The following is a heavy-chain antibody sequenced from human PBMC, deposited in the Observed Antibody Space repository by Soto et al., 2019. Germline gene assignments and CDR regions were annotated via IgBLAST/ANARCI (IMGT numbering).Heavy chain of an antibody. V-gene: IGHV4-31*03. J-gene: IGHJ3*02. Sequence: SETLSLTCTVSGGSISSGGYYWSWIRQHPGKGLEWIGYIYYSGSTYCNPSLKSRVTISVDTSKNQFSLKLSSVTAADTAVYYCARDIPSYYDSSEPGAFDIWGQGTMVTVSS. CDR2: IYYSGST. CDR1: GGSISSGGYY. D-gene: IGHD3-22*01. CDR3: ARDIPSYYDSSEPGAFDI.